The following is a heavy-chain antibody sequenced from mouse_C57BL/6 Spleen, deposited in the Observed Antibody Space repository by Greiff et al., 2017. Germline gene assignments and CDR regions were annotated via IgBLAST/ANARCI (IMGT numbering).Heavy chain of an antibody. Sequence: QVQLQQSGPELVKPGASVKISCKASGYAFSSSWLNWVKQRPGRGLEWIGLIYPGDGDTNYNGKFKGKATLTADKSSSPAYMQLSSLTSEDSAVYFCARGEVYYGYDGGDDFDYWGQGTTLTVSS. J-gene: IGHJ2*01. CDR1: GYAFSSSW. V-gene: IGHV1-82*01. D-gene: IGHD2-2*01. CDR3: ARGEVYYGYDGGDDFDY. CDR2: IYPGDGDT.